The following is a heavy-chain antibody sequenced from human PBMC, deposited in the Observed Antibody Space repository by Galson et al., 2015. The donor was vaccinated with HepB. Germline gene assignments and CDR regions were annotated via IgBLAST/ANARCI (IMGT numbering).Heavy chain of an antibody. CDR1: GYTFTGYY. J-gene: IGHJ6*02. CDR2: INPNSGGT. Sequence: SVKVSCKASGYTFTGYYMHWVRQAPGQGLEWMGWINPNSGGTNYAQKFQGWVTMTRATSISTAYMELSRLRSDDTAVYYCARADAGTAAAGPLPAMDVWGQGTPVTVSS. D-gene: IGHD6-13*01. CDR3: ARADAGTAAAGPLPAMDV. V-gene: IGHV1-2*04.